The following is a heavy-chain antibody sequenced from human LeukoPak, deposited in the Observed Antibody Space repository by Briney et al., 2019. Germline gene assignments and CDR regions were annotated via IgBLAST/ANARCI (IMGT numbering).Heavy chain of an antibody. CDR3: ARGIAAAGTYY. Sequence: GGSLRLSCAASGFTFSSYGMHWVRQAPGKGLEWVAVISYDGSNKYYADSVKGRFTISRDNSKNTLYLQMNSLRAEDTAVYYCARGIAAAGTYYWGQGTLVTVSS. V-gene: IGHV3-30*03. D-gene: IGHD6-13*01. CDR2: ISYDGSNK. J-gene: IGHJ4*02. CDR1: GFTFSSYG.